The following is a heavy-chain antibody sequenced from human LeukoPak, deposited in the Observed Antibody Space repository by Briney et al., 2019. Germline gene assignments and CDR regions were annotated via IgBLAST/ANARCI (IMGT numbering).Heavy chain of an antibody. J-gene: IGHJ4*02. D-gene: IGHD3-16*02. V-gene: IGHV3-9*01. Sequence: GGSLRLSCAASGFTFDDYAMHWVRQAPGKGLEWVSGISWNSGSIGYADSVKGRFTISRDNAKNSLYLQMNSLRAEDTALYYCAKDIGGLGLRLGELSVGYDYWGQGTLVTVPS. CDR2: ISWNSGSI. CDR1: GFTFDDYA. CDR3: AKDIGGLGLRLGELSVGYDY.